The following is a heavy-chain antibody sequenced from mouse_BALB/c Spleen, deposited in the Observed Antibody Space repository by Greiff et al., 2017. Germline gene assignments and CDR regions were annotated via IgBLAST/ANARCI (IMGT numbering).Heavy chain of an antibody. Sequence: VQLQQSGAELVKPGASVKLSCTASGFNIKDTYMHWVKQRPEQGLEWIGRIDPANGNTKYDPKFQGKATITADTSSNTAYLQLSSLTSEDTAVYYCARWRYDDAMDYWGQGTSVTGSS. CDR2: IDPANGNT. D-gene: IGHD2-14*01. CDR1: GFNIKDTY. J-gene: IGHJ4*01. CDR3: ARWRYDDAMDY. V-gene: IGHV14-3*02.